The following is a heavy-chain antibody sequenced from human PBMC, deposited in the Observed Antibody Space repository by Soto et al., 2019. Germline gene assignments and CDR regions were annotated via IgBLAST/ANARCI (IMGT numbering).Heavy chain of an antibody. V-gene: IGHV3-33*01. CDR1: GFTFSSYG. D-gene: IGHD6-19*01. J-gene: IGHJ4*02. CDR3: ARDCAGYSSGWYQRGGFDY. CDR2: IWYDGSNK. Sequence: QVQLVESGGGVVQPGRSLRLSCAASGFTFSSYGMHWVRQAPGKGLDWVAVIWYDGSNKYYADSVRVRFTISRDNSKHTLYLQMNCLRGEDTAVDYCARDCAGYSSGWYQRGGFDYWGQGTLVTVSS.